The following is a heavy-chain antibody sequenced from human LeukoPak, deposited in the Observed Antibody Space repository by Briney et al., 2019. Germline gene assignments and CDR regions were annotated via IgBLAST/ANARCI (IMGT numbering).Heavy chain of an antibody. J-gene: IGHJ4*02. CDR3: ARVQGYCSSTSCYPDTNFDY. CDR1: GYTFTGYY. Sequence: GASVNVSCKASGYTFTGYYMHWVRQAPGQGLEWMGWINPNSGGTNHAQKFQGRVTMTRDTSISTAYMELSRLRSDDTAVYYCARVQGYCSSTSCYPDTNFDYWGQGTLVTVSS. V-gene: IGHV1-2*02. CDR2: INPNSGGT. D-gene: IGHD2-2*01.